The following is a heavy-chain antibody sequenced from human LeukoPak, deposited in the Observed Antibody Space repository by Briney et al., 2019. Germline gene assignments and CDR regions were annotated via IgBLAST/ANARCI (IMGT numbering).Heavy chain of an antibody. CDR2: ISGSGGST. CDR3: AKGWAVGYCSGGSCYSDYYYYYMDV. V-gene: IGHV3-23*01. Sequence: GGSLRLSCAASGFTFSSYAMSWVRQAPGKGLEWVSAISGSGGSTYYADSVKGRFTTSRDNSKNTLYLQMNSLRAEDTAVYYCAKGWAVGYCSGGSCYSDYYYYYMDVWGKGTTVTVSS. CDR1: GFTFSSYA. J-gene: IGHJ6*03. D-gene: IGHD2-15*01.